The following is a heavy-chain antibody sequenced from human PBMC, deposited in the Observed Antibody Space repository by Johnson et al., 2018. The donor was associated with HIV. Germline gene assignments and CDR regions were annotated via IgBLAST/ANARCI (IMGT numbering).Heavy chain of an antibody. CDR2: IYTGGNT. CDR3: AREDPPGLLRRSGAFDI. V-gene: IGHV3-66*03. J-gene: IGHJ3*02. Sequence: EMQLVESGGGLIQPGGSLRLSCAASGFTVSSNCMSWVRQAPGTGLEWVSVIYTGGNTYYADSLKGRFTISRDTSKNTLYLQMNSLRAEDTAVYYCAREDPPGLLRRSGAFDIWGQGTMVTVSS. CDR1: GFTVSSNC. D-gene: IGHD3-16*01.